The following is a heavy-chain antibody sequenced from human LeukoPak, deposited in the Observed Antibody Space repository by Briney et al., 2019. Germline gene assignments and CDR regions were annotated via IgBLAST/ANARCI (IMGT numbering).Heavy chain of an antibody. CDR1: GFTFSSYG. J-gene: IGHJ4*02. D-gene: IGHD3-22*01. V-gene: IGHV3-30*02. Sequence: GGSLRLSCAASGFTFSSYGMHWVRQAPGKGLEWVAFIRYDGSNKYYADSVKGRFTISRDNSKNTLYLQMNSLRAEDTAVYYCARSADSSGYYEFDYWGQGTLVTVS. CDR2: IRYDGSNK. CDR3: ARSADSSGYYEFDY.